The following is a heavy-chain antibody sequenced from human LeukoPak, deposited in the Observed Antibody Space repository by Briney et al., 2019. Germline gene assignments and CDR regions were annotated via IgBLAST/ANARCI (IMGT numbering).Heavy chain of an antibody. V-gene: IGHV4-4*09. J-gene: IGHJ4*02. D-gene: IGHD1-26*01. CDR3: ARLLSGSRGHFDY. CDR2: IYTSGST. Sequence: KSSETLSLTCTVSGGSFTSYYWSWIRQPPGKGLEWTGYIYTSGSTNYNPSLKSRVTISVDTSKNQFSLKLSSVTAADTAVYYCARLLSGSRGHFDYWGQGTLVTVSS. CDR1: GGSFTSYY.